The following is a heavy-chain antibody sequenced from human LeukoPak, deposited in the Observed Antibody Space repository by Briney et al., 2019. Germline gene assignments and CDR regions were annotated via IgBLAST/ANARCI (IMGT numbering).Heavy chain of an antibody. V-gene: IGHV3-74*01. CDR3: ARRIQGMAPYYFDY. CDR2: INSDGGST. J-gene: IGHJ4*02. CDR1: GFTFSSYW. Sequence: GESLRLSCTASGFTFSSYWMHWVRQAPGKGLVWVSRINSDGGSTSYADSAKGRFTISRDNAKNTLYLQMNSLRAEDTAVYYCARRIQGMAPYYFDYWGQGTLVTVSS. D-gene: IGHD5-24*01.